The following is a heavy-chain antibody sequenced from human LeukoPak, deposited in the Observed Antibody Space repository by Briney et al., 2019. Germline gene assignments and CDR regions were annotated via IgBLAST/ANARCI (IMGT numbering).Heavy chain of an antibody. D-gene: IGHD2-15*01. J-gene: IGHJ4*02. Sequence: ASVKVSCKASGYTFTSYGISWVRQAPGQGLEWMGWISAYNGNTNYAQKLQGRVTMTTDTSTSTAYMELRSLRSDDTAVYYCARACGGSCYSFGCYFDYRGQGTLVTVSS. CDR2: ISAYNGNT. V-gene: IGHV1-18*01. CDR1: GYTFTSYG. CDR3: ARACGGSCYSFGCYFDY.